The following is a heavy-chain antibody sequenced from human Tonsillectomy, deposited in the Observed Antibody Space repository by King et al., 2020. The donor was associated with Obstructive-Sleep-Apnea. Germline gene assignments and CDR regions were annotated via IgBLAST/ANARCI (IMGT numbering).Heavy chain of an antibody. Sequence: VQLVESGGGLVQPGGSLRLSCAASGFTFSSYDMHWVRQATGKGLEWVSAIGTAGDTYYPGSVKGRFTISRENAKNSLYLQMKSLRAGDTAVYYCARGGDSGSYGMDVWGQGTTVTVSS. CDR1: GFTFSSYD. CDR2: IGTAGDT. D-gene: IGHD3-10*01. CDR3: ARGGDSGSYGMDV. J-gene: IGHJ6*02. V-gene: IGHV3-13*01.